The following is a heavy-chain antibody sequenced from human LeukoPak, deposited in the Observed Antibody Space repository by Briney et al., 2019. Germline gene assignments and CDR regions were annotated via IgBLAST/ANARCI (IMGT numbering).Heavy chain of an antibody. V-gene: IGHV3-21*01. CDR2: ITSSSTYI. Sequence: GGSLRLSCAASGFTFSTYTINWVRQAPGKGLEWVSSITSSSTYIYYADSVKGRFTISRDNAKNSLYLQMNSLRAEDTAVYHCAREGGYEGEYYYFYMDVWAKGPRSPSP. J-gene: IGHJ6*03. D-gene: IGHD5-12*01. CDR3: AREGGYEGEYYYFYMDV. CDR1: GFTFSTYT.